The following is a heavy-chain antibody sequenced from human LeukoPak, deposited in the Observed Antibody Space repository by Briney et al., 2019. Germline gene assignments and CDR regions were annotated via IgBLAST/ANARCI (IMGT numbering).Heavy chain of an antibody. CDR1: GFTFSNAW. V-gene: IGHV3-15*01. CDR3: TTVRGLYCSGGSCYPGYYFDY. Sequence: GGSLRLSCAASGFTFSNAWMSWVRQAPGKGLEWVGRIKSKTDGGTTDYAAPVKGRFTISRDDSKNTLYLQMNSLKTEDTAVYYCTTVRGLYCSGGSCYPGYYFDYWGQGTLVTVSS. J-gene: IGHJ4*02. CDR2: IKSKTDGGTT. D-gene: IGHD2-15*01.